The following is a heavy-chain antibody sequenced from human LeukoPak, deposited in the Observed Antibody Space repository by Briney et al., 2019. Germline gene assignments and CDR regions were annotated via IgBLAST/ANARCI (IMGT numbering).Heavy chain of an antibody. CDR1: GYTFSSYG. Sequence: GASVKVSCKASGYTFSSYGISWVRQAPGQGLEWMRWISGYNGNTDYAQKVQGRVTMTTDTSTSTAYMELRSLRSDDTAVYYCARVWIAAGRADDYYYSYMDVWGKRTTVTVSS. D-gene: IGHD6-6*01. J-gene: IGHJ6*03. CDR3: ARVWIAAGRADDYYYSYMDV. V-gene: IGHV1-18*01. CDR2: ISGYNGNT.